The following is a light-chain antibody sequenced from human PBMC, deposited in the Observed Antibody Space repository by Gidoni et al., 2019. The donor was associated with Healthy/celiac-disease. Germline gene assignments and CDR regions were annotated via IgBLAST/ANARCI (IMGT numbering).Light chain of an antibody. CDR3: QQCNSWPFT. Sequence: EIVMTPSPATLSVSPGERATLSCRASQSISSNLTWYQQKPGQAPKLLIYGASTWATGVPARFSGSGSGTEFTLTISSLQSEDFAVYYCQQCNSWPFTFGPGTKVEIK. CDR1: QSISSN. V-gene: IGKV3-15*01. CDR2: GAS. J-gene: IGKJ3*01.